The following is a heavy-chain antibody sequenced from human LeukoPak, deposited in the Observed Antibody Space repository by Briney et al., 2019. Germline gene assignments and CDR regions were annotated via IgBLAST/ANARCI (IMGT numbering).Heavy chain of an antibody. Sequence: ASVKVSCKASGGTFSSHAISWVRQAPGQGLEWMGWMNPNSGNTGYAQKFQGRVTMTRNTSISTAYMELSSLRSEDTAVYYCARDSPARGDPPPHWGQGTLVTVSS. CDR3: ARDSPARGDPPPH. CDR1: GGTFSSHA. D-gene: IGHD3-10*01. J-gene: IGHJ1*01. CDR2: MNPNSGNT. V-gene: IGHV1-8*02.